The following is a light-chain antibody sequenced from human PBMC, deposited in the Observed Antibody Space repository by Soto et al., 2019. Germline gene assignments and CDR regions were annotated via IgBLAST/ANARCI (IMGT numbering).Light chain of an antibody. J-gene: IGKJ1*01. V-gene: IGKV3-20*01. CDR1: QSLRATY. Sequence: EIVLTQSPGTLSLSPGETATLSCRASQSLRATYVAWYQQRPGQAPRLLIYGASFRATGIPARFSGRGSGTDFTLSISRLEPEDFAVYFCQHYDRTFGQGTKVDIK. CDR3: QHYDRT. CDR2: GAS.